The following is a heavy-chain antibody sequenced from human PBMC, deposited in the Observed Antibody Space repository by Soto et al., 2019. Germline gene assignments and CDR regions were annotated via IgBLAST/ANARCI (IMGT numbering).Heavy chain of an antibody. V-gene: IGHV3-7*03. D-gene: IGHD2-2*03. CDR2: IKHDGSEK. J-gene: IGHJ4*02. Sequence: GGSLRLSCAASGFTFSSYWMSWVRQAPGKGLEWVANIKHDGSEKYYVDSVKGRFTISRDNSKNTLYLQMNSLRAEDTAVYYCAKMEGMDPWAYSFDYWGQGTLVTVSS. CDR1: GFTFSSYW. CDR3: AKMEGMDPWAYSFDY.